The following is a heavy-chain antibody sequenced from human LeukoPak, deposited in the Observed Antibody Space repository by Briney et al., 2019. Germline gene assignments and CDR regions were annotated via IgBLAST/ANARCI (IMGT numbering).Heavy chain of an antibody. V-gene: IGHV3-30*02. Sequence: GGSLRLSCAASGFTFGSYGMHWVRQAPGKGLEWVAFIRYDGSNKYYADSVKGRFTISRDNSKNTLYLQMNSLRAEDTAVYYCAKDPQDSSSSPYYYYYMDVWGKGTTVTVSS. CDR1: GFTFGSYG. J-gene: IGHJ6*03. CDR2: IRYDGSNK. D-gene: IGHD6-6*01. CDR3: AKDPQDSSSSPYYYYYMDV.